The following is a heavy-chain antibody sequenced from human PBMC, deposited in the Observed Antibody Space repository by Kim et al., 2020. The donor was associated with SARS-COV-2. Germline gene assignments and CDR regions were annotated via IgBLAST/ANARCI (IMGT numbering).Heavy chain of an antibody. D-gene: IGHD5-18*01. J-gene: IGHJ4*02. CDR2: RT. CDR3: AKDGSYGSGY. Sequence: RTYYADSVKGRFTISRDNSKNTLYLQMNSLRAEDSAVYSCAKDGSYGSGYWGQGTLVTVSS. V-gene: IGHV3-23*01.